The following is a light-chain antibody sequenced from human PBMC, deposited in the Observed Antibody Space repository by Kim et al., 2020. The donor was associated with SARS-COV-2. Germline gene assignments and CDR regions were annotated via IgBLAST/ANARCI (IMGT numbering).Light chain of an antibody. CDR3: HARLSSAKEYV. V-gene: IGLV3-19*01. CDR1: SLRNSY. CDR2: GEN. J-gene: IGLJ1*01. Sequence: SSELTQDPAVSVALGQTVRITCQGDSLRNSYAGWYQQKPGQAPLLVVHGENIRPSGIPARFSGSSSGHTASLTITGAQAEDEADYYCHARLSSAKEYVFGGGTKVTVL.